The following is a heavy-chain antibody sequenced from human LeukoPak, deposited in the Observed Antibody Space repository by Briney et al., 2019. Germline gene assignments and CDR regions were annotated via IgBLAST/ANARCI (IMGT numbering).Heavy chain of an antibody. CDR2: IKQDGSKK. D-gene: IGHD3-10*01. CDR1: GFPFSSYW. Sequence: PGGSLRLSCVASGFPFSSYWMTWVRQAPGKGLEWVANIKQDGSKKSYVDSVKGRFTISRDNAKNSLYLQMNSLRAEDTAVYYCAREEITMVRGVTYYYYGMDVWGQGTTVTVSS. J-gene: IGHJ6*02. CDR3: AREEITMVRGVTYYYYGMDV. V-gene: IGHV3-7*03.